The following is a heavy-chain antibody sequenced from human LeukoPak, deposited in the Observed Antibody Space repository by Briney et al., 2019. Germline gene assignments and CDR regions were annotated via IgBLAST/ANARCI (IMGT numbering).Heavy chain of an antibody. D-gene: IGHD6-13*01. J-gene: IGHJ4*02. V-gene: IGHV4-4*07. CDR3: ARVTGYRIEDYFDY. CDR1: GGSISSYY. CDR2: ISTSGST. Sequence: RSETLSLTCTVSGGSISSYYWSWIRQPAGKGLEWIGRISTSGSTNYSPSLKSRVTMSVDTSKNQFSLKLRSVTAADAAVYYCARVTGYRIEDYFDYWGQGTLVTVSS.